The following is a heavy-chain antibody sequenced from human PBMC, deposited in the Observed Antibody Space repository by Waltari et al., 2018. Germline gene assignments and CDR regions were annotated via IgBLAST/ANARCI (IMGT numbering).Heavy chain of an antibody. CDR3: TSDAFGNSIGGVFDY. Sequence: EVQLVESGGGLVQPGRSLRLSCVGSGFSFADRAMHWVRQVPGKVLDWVSGINWNSGNIGYADSVKGRFTISRDNAKNSLYLQINSVRTEDTALYYCTSDAFGNSIGGVFDYWGQGTLVNVSS. CDR2: INWNSGNI. D-gene: IGHD3-3*01. V-gene: IGHV3-9*01. J-gene: IGHJ4*02. CDR1: GFSFADRA.